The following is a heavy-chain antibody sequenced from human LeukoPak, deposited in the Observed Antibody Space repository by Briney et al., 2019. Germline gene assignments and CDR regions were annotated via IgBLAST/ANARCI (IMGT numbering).Heavy chain of an antibody. D-gene: IGHD3-16*01. J-gene: IGHJ4*02. V-gene: IGHV3-7*01. CDR2: INQDGSEK. CDR3: TRRLDE. Sequence: GGSLRLSCATSGFSFNNDWMDWVRQAPGKGLEWVANINQDGSEKTCLDSVKGRFTMSRDTAQDSLYLQMNGLRVEDTAVYYCTRRLDEWGQGTLVTVSS. CDR1: GFSFNNDW.